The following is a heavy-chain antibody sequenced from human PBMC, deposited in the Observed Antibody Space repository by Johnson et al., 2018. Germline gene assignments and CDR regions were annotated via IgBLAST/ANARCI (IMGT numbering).Heavy chain of an antibody. CDR3: ARRSDYYDSSGYPGAWGMDV. CDR2: TRNKANSYTT. J-gene: IGHJ6*02. CDR1: GFTFSDHY. D-gene: IGHD3-22*01. V-gene: IGHV3-72*01. Sequence: VQLVESGGGLVQPGGSLRLSCAASGFTFSDHYMDWVRQAPGKGLEWVGRTRNKANSYTTEYAAAVKGRVTISRDDSKNSLYLQMNSLRAEDTAVYYCARRSDYYDSSGYPGAWGMDVWGQGTTVTVSS.